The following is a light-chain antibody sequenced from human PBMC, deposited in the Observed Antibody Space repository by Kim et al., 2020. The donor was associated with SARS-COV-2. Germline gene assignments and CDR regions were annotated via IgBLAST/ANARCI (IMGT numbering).Light chain of an antibody. Sequence: DIQMTQSPSSVSASAGDRVTITCRASHDISSSLAWYQQKPGKAPKLLIYTASGLQSGVPSRFSGSGSGTDFTLTINSLQPEDFATYYCQQAKNFPWTFGQGTKVDIK. CDR1: HDISSS. CDR3: QQAKNFPWT. J-gene: IGKJ1*01. V-gene: IGKV1D-12*01. CDR2: TAS.